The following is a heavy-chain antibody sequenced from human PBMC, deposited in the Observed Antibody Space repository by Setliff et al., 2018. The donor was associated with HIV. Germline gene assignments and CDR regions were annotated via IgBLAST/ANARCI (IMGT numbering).Heavy chain of an antibody. J-gene: IGHJ6*03. CDR3: ASLDGSESPYIYYYYMDV. Sequence: PSETLSLTCTVSGGSLNNYYWSWIRQPPGKGLEWIGYIYYSGTTNYNPSLKSRVTRPVDTSKDQISLKLSSVTAADTAVYYCASLDGSESPYIYYYYMDVWGEGTAVTVSS. CDR2: IYYSGTT. V-gene: IGHV4-59*08. D-gene: IGHD3-10*01. CDR1: GGSLNNYY.